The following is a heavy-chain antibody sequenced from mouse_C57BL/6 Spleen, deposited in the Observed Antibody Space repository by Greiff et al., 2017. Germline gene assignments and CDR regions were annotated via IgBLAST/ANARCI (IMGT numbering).Heavy chain of an antibody. CDR3: TTYGYDPYAMDY. CDR1: GFNIKDDY. V-gene: IGHV14-4*01. Sequence: EVQLQQSGAELVRPGASVKLSCTASGFNIKDDYMHWVKQRPEQGLEWIGWIDPENGDTEYASKFQGKATITADTSSNTAYLQLSSLTSEDTAVYYCTTYGYDPYAMDYWGQGTSVTVSS. J-gene: IGHJ4*01. D-gene: IGHD2-3*01. CDR2: IDPENGDT.